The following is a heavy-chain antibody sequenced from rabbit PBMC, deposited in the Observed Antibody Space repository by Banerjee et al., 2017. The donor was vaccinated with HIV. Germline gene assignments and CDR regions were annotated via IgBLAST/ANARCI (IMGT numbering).Heavy chain of an antibody. J-gene: IGHJ4*01. V-gene: IGHV1S45*01. CDR1: GFSFSSSYW. CDR2: IYAGSSGST. Sequence: QEQLEESGGDLVKPEGSLTLTCTASGFSFSSSYWICWVRQAPGKGLEWIACIYAGSSGSTYYASWAKGRFTITKTSSTTVTLQMTSLTAADTATYFCAREEYVGYGYANLWGPGTLVTVS. CDR3: AREEYVGYGYANL. D-gene: IGHD6-1*01.